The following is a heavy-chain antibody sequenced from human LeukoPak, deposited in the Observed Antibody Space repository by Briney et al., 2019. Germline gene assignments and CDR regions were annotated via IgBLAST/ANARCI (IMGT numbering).Heavy chain of an antibody. J-gene: IGHJ4*02. CDR1: GFTVSSNY. V-gene: IGHV3-23*01. CDR3: AKDRRPLTYYYDSSGYPLDY. CDR2: ISGSGGST. D-gene: IGHD3-22*01. Sequence: GGSLRLSCAASGFTVSSNYMSWVRQAPGKGLEWVSAISGSGGSTYYADSVKGRFTISRDNSKNTLYLQMNSLRAEDTAVYYCAKDRRPLTYYYDSSGYPLDYWGQGTLVTVSS.